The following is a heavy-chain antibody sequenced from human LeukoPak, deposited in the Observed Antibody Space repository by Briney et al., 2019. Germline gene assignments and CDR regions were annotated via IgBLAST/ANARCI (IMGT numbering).Heavy chain of an antibody. CDR1: GFTFSSYA. V-gene: IGHV3-23*01. CDR2: ISDRGGNT. D-gene: IGHD6-19*01. CDR3: AKQDIRSSAWYD. Sequence: PGGSLRLSCAASGFTFSSYAMSWVRQAPGQGLEWVSAISDRGGNTYYADSVKGRFTISRDNSKNTLYLQMNSLRAEDTAVYYCAKQDIRSSAWYDWGQGTLVTVSS. J-gene: IGHJ4*02.